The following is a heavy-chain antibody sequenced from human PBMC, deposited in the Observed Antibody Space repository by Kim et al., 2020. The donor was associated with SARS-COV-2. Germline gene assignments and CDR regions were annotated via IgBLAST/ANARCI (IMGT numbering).Heavy chain of an antibody. CDR3: ARDSGYDFWSGYYIAPHFDY. Sequence: RVTISVDTSKNQFSLKLSSVTAADTAVYYCARDSGYDFWSGYYIAPHFDYWGQGTLVTVSS. V-gene: IGHV4-59*01. D-gene: IGHD3-3*01. J-gene: IGHJ4*02.